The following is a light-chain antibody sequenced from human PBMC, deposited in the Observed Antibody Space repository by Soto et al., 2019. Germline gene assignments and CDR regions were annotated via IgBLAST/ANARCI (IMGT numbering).Light chain of an antibody. CDR1: QSVLYTSNNQNY. J-gene: IGKJ3*01. CDR3: QQYYRTPFT. Sequence: DIVMTQSPESLPVSLGERATINCKSSQSVLYTSNNQNYLDWYQQKPGQPPKLLFYWASTRESGVPARFSGRGSGTDFTLTISRLGAEDVAVYYCQQYYRTPFTFGHGTKVDIK. CDR2: WAS. V-gene: IGKV4-1*01.